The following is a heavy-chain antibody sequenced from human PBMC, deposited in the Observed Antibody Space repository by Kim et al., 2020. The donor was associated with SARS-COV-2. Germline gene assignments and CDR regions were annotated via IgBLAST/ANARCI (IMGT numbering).Heavy chain of an antibody. D-gene: IGHD1-26*01. Sequence: GGSLRLSCAASGFTFSSYWMHWVRQAPGKGLVWVSRINNDGSSTNYADSVKGRFTISRDNAKNTLYLQMNSLRAEDTAVYYCARATKGVGASLDYWGQGTLVTVSS. V-gene: IGHV3-74*01. J-gene: IGHJ4*02. CDR2: INNDGSST. CDR3: ARATKGVGASLDY. CDR1: GFTFSSYW.